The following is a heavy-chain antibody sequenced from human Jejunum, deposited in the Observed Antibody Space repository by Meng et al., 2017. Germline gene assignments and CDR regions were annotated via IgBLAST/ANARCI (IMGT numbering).Heavy chain of an antibody. CDR1: GYTFTSYD. J-gene: IGHJ6*02. CDR2: MNFYSGNA. Sequence: ASVKVSCKASGYTFTSYDIYWVRQAPGQGLEWMGWMNFYSGNAGYAQKFQDRVTMTTATSIRTAYVEVSSLGSEDTAVYYCARAYCSCSNCRYYSHYGMDVWGQGTMVTVSS. CDR3: ARAYCSCSNCRYYSHYGMDV. V-gene: IGHV1-8*01. D-gene: IGHD2-15*01.